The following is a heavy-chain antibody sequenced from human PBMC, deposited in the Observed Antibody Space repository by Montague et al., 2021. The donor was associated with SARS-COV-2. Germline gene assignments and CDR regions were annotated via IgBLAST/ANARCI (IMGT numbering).Heavy chain of an antibody. Sequence: SETLSLTCVVYGGSFSGYYWSWIRQPPGKGLDWIGEFKKNGFTSYNRSLKIRITISVDTSKNLFSLKLSSVPAADTAVYYCARGDIGAPGPPFDSWGQGTLVTVSS. CDR3: ARGDIGAPGPPFDS. D-gene: IGHD5-12*01. J-gene: IGHJ4*02. CDR1: GGSFSGYY. CDR2: FKKNGFT. V-gene: IGHV4-34*01.